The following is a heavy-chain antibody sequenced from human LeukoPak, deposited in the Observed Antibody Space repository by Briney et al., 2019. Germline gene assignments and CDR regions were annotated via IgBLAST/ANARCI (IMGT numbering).Heavy chain of an antibody. J-gene: IGHJ4*02. D-gene: IGHD3-10*01. V-gene: IGHV1-69*13. CDR1: GGTLSSYA. CDR3: ARAPHYGSGSYCDY. CDR2: IIPIFGTA. Sequence: ASVKVSCKASGGTLSSYAISWVRQAPGQGLEWMGGIIPIFGTANYAQKFRGRVTITADESTSTAYMELSSLRSEDTAVYYCARAPHYGSGSYCDYWGQGTLVTVSS.